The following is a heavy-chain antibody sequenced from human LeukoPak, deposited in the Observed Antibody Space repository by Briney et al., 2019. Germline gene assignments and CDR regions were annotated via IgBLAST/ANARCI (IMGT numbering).Heavy chain of an antibody. D-gene: IGHD6-19*01. CDR2: FVTTAR. CDR1: GGSISSYS. CDR3: ARDTSVASGMQH. V-gene: IGHV4-59*01. Sequence: SETLSLTCTVSGGSISSYSWSWIRQSPGKGLEWIGSFVTTARTYNPSFKSRVAMSLDTSKNQFSLSLKSLTTADSAIYYCARDTSVASGMQHWGQGTLVTDSS. J-gene: IGHJ1*01.